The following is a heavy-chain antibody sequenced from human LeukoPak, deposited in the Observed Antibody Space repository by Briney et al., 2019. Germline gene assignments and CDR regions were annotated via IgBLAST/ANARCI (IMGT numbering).Heavy chain of an antibody. D-gene: IGHD3-22*01. CDR3: AREPPRVYYYDSSGRDY. CDR1: GYSISSGYY. Sequence: PSETLSLTCAVSGYSISSGYYWGWIRQPPGKGLEWIGSIYHSGSTYYNPSLKSRVTISVDTSKNQFSLELSSVTAADTAVYYCAREPPRVYYYDSSGRDYWGQGTLVTVSS. V-gene: IGHV4-38-2*02. J-gene: IGHJ4*02. CDR2: IYHSGST.